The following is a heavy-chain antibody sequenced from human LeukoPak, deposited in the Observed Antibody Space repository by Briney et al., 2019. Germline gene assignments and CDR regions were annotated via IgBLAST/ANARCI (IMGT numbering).Heavy chain of an antibody. J-gene: IGHJ4*02. V-gene: IGHV1-18*01. D-gene: IGHD3-22*01. CDR1: GYTFTTYG. CDR2: ISAYNGNT. Sequence: ASVKVSCKASGYTFTTYGISWVRQAPGQGLEWMGWISAYNGNTNYAQKLQGRVTMTTDTSTSTAYMELRSLRSDDTAVYYCARDHYTTYYYDSSGYRDYWGQGTLVTVSS. CDR3: ARDHYTTYYYDSSGYRDY.